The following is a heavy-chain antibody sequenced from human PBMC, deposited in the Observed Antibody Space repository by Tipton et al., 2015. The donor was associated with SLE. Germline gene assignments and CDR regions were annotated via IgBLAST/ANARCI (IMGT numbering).Heavy chain of an antibody. Sequence: TLSLTCAVSGYSISSGYYWGWFRQPPGKGLEWIGSIYHSGSTYYNPSLKSRVTISVDTSKNQFSLKLSSVTAADTAVYYCARHGEHGDYWGQGTLVTVSS. CDR1: GYSISSGYY. J-gene: IGHJ4*02. CDR3: ARHGEHGDY. V-gene: IGHV4-38-2*01. CDR2: IYHSGST. D-gene: IGHD1/OR15-1a*01.